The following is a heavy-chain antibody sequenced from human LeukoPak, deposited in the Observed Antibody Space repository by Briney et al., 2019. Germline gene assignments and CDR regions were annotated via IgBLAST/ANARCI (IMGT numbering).Heavy chain of an antibody. CDR2: MYHSGGT. CDR3: ARGGWYFAY. V-gene: IGHV4-38-2*02. J-gene: IGHJ4*02. Sequence: PSETLSLTCTVSGYSISSGYYWGWIRQPPGKGLEWIGYMYHSGGTDYNPSLKSRVTISVDMSKNQFSLRLSAVTAADTAVYYCARGGWYFAYWGQGTLVTVSS. D-gene: IGHD6-19*01. CDR1: GYSISSGYY.